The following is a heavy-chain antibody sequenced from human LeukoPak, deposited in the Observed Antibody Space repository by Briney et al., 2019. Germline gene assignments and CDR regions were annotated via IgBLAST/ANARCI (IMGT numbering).Heavy chain of an antibody. CDR3: ARKSAARSTSEFDC. CDR1: GYTFTVYY. D-gene: IGHD2-2*01. V-gene: IGHV1-2*02. J-gene: IGHJ4*02. Sequence: ASLKVSCKASGYTFTVYYINWVRQAPGQGLEWMGWINPNSGGTNYAQKFQGRVTITSDTSISTAYMELRSLRSDDTAVYYCARKSAARSTSEFDCWGQGTLVTVSS. CDR2: INPNSGGT.